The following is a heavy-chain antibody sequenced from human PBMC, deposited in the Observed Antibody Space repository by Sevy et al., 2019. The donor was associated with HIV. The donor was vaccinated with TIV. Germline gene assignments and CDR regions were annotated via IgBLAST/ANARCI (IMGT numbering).Heavy chain of an antibody. CDR2: IYDVSST. CDR1: GFTFSTYS. D-gene: IGHD6-6*01. V-gene: IGHV3-66*04. CDR3: ATQSGYSTSPGAFDI. J-gene: IGHJ3*02. Sequence: GGSLRLSCAASGFTFSTYSMNWVRQAPGKGLEWVSLIYDVSSTYFADSVEGRFTISTDNSKNTLYLQMNSLRAEDTAVYYCATQSGYSTSPGAFDIWGQGTMVTVSS.